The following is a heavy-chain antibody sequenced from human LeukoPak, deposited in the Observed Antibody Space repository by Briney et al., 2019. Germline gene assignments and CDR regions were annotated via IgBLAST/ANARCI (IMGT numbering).Heavy chain of an antibody. J-gene: IGHJ6*02. CDR3: ARGRGYSSSWPYYYYYGMDV. D-gene: IGHD6-13*01. CDR2: MNPNSGNT. V-gene: IGHV1-8*01. CDR1: GYTFTSYD. Sequence: ASVKVSCKASGYTFTSYDINWVRQATGQGLEWMGWMNPNSGNTGYAQKFQGGVTMTRNTSISTAYMELSSLRSEDTAVYYCARGRGYSSSWPYYYYYGMDVWGQGTTVTVSS.